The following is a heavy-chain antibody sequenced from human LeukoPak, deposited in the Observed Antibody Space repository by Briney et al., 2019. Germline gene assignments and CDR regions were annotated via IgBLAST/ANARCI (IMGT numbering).Heavy chain of an antibody. Sequence: GGTLRLSCAASGFTFRKYVMTWVRQAPGKGLEWVSGINNHDGNTYNADSVKGRFTISRDDSKNTLYLQMNSLKTEDTAVYYCTTVSPLSGDYTSEFDYWGQGTLVTVSS. J-gene: IGHJ4*02. CDR3: TTVSPLSGDYTSEFDY. D-gene: IGHD4-17*01. V-gene: IGHV3-23*01. CDR1: GFTFRKYV. CDR2: INNHDGNT.